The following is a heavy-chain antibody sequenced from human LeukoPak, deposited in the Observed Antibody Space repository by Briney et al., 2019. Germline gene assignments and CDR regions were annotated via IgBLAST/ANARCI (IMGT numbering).Heavy chain of an antibody. V-gene: IGHV3-23*01. CDR1: GFTFSSYA. D-gene: IGHD6-13*01. Sequence: AGGSLRLSCAASGFTFSSYAMSWVRQAPGKGLEWVSAISGSGGSTYYADSVKGRFTISRDNSKNTLYLQMNSLRAEDTAVYYCGSSWRPYYYYGMDVWGKGTTVTVSS. J-gene: IGHJ6*04. CDR2: ISGSGGST. CDR3: GSSWRPYYYYGMDV.